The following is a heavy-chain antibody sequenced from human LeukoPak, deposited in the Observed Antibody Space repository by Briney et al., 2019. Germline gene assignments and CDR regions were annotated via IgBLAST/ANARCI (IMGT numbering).Heavy chain of an antibody. D-gene: IGHD5-12*01. Sequence: GGSLRLSCAASGFTFSNYAMSWVRQAPGKGLEWVSVVSGGGDRTSYADSVKGRFTISRDNSKNTLYLEMNSLRAEDTAVYYCARDSPGYGGYSYWGQGTLVTVSS. CDR1: GFTFSNYA. CDR2: VSGGGDRT. CDR3: ARDSPGYGGYSY. J-gene: IGHJ4*02. V-gene: IGHV3-23*01.